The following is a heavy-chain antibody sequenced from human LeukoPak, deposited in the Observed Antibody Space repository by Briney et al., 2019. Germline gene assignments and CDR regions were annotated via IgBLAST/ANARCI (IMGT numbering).Heavy chain of an antibody. Sequence: PGGSLRLSCAASGFTFSSYWMSWVRQAPGKGLEWVANIEQDGNEKYYVDSVKGRFTISRDNAKNSLYLQMNSLRAEDTAVYYCARIGNTIFGFDWFDPWGQGTLVTVSS. V-gene: IGHV3-7*01. CDR2: IEQDGNEK. J-gene: IGHJ5*02. CDR3: ARIGNTIFGFDWFDP. D-gene: IGHD3-3*01. CDR1: GFTFSSYW.